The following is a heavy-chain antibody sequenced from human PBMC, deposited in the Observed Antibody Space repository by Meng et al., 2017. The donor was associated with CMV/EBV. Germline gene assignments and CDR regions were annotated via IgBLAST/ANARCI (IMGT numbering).Heavy chain of an antibody. Sequence: LSLTCAASGFTFSSFSMNWVRQAPGKGLEWVSSISSSSSYIYYADSVKGRFTISRDNAKNSLYLQMNSLRAEDTAVYYCARDLGYCSSTSSYFEGRRDAFDIWGQGTMVTVSS. CDR2: ISSSSSYI. V-gene: IGHV3-21*01. D-gene: IGHD2-2*01. CDR1: GFTFSSFS. CDR3: ARDLGYCSSTSSYFEGRRDAFDI. J-gene: IGHJ3*02.